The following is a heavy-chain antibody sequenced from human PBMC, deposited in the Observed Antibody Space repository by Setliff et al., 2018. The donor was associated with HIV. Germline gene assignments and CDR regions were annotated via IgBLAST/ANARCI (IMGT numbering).Heavy chain of an antibody. D-gene: IGHD6-19*01. Sequence: LSLTCTVSGDSINSGDYYWSWIRQPPGKGLEWIGYIYHSGSTHYNPSLKSRVTTLVDTSKNQFSLNLSSVSAGDTGVYYCARTSIRSGWGRNNWFDPWGQGTLVTVSS. CDR3: ARTSIRSGWGRNNWFDP. CDR2: IYHSGST. J-gene: IGHJ5*02. CDR1: GDSINSGDYY. V-gene: IGHV4-30-4*01.